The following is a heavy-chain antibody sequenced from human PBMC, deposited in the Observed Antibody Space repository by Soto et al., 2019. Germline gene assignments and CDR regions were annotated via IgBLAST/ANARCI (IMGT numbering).Heavy chain of an antibody. V-gene: IGHV4-34*01. D-gene: IGHD6-19*01. CDR2: INPSGST. J-gene: IGHJ4*02. CDR1: GGSFSGYY. Sequence: SETLSLTCAVYGGSFSGYYWSWIRQPPGKGLEWIGEINPSGSTNYNPTLKSRVTISVDTSKNQFSLKLSSVTAADTAVYYCARERYSGSRSGWFPFDHWGQGTLVTVSS. CDR3: ARERYSGSRSGWFPFDH.